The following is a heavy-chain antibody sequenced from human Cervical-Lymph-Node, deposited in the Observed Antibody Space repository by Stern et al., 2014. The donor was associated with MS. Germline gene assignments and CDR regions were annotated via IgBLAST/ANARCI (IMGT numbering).Heavy chain of an antibody. V-gene: IGHV5-51*01. D-gene: IGHD6-19*01. CDR1: AYRFPSYW. Sequence: VQLVQSGAEVPPPPDSLNISCKGSAYRFPSYWIGWVRQMPGNCLEWMGIIYPGDSDTRYSPSFQGQVTISADKSISTAYLQWSSLKASDTAMYYCARPTPYSSGWYVDYWGQGTLVTVSS. J-gene: IGHJ4*02. CDR3: ARPTPYSSGWYVDY. CDR2: IYPGDSDT.